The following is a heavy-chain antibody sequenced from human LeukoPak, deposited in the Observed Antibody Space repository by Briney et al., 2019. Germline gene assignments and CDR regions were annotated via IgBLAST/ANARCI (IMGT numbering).Heavy chain of an antibody. J-gene: IGHJ4*02. CDR3: ARQVQLLGYIDF. V-gene: IGHV5-51*01. Sequence: GESLKISCKGSGYSFTTYWIGWVRQMPGKGLEWMGIIYPGDSDTRYSPSFQGQVTISVDKSISTAHLQWSSLKASDTAMYYCARQVQLLGYIDFWGQGTLVTVSS. CDR1: GYSFTTYW. D-gene: IGHD1-1*01. CDR2: IYPGDSDT.